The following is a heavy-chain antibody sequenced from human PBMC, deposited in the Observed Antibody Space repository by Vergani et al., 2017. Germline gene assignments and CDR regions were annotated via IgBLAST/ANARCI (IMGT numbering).Heavy chain of an antibody. Sequence: EVQLVESGGGLVQPGGSLKLSCAASGFTFSGSAMHWVRQAPGKGLEWVSSISSSSSYIYYADSVKGRFTISRDNSKNTLYLQMNSLRAEDTAVYYCAKVLEVFPLWGQGTLVTVSS. CDR3: AKVLEVFPL. CDR1: GFTFSGSA. D-gene: IGHD2-8*01. V-gene: IGHV3-21*04. CDR2: ISSSSSYI. J-gene: IGHJ4*02.